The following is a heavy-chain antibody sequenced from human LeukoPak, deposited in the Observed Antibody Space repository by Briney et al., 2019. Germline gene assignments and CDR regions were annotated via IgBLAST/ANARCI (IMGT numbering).Heavy chain of an antibody. CDR1: GFTFSSYA. J-gene: IGHJ4*02. V-gene: IGHV3-30-3*01. D-gene: IGHD3-22*01. CDR3: ARDSRITMIVVVITLPDY. CDR2: ISYDGSNK. Sequence: PGGSLRLSCAASGFTFSSYAMHWVRQAPGKGLEWVAVISYDGSNKYYADSVKGRFTISRDNSKNTLYLQMNSLRAEDTAVYYCARDSRITMIVVVITLPDYWGQGTLVTVSS.